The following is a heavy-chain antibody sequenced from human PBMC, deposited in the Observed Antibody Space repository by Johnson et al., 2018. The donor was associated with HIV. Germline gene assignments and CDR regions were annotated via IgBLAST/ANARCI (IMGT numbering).Heavy chain of an antibody. CDR2: ISYDGSNK. V-gene: IGHV3-30*18. CDR3: AKSAPGYDSSGYRNAFDI. CDR1: GFTFSSYG. J-gene: IGHJ3*02. Sequence: QVQVVESGGGVVQPGRSLRLSCAASGFTFSSYGMHWVRQAPGKGLEWVALISYDGSNKYYADSVKGRFTISRDNSKNTLYLQMNSLRDEDTAVYYCAKSAPGYDSSGYRNAFDIWGQGTMVTVSS. D-gene: IGHD3-22*01.